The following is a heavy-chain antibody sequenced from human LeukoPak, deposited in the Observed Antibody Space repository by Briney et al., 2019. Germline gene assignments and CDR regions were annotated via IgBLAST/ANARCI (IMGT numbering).Heavy chain of an antibody. CDR3: AKLVTHFDY. J-gene: IGHJ4*02. D-gene: IGHD4-23*01. V-gene: IGHV3-23*01. Sequence: GGSLRLSCAASGFTFSTYSMSWVRQAPGKGLEWVSSISGSGGNTYYADSVKGRFTISRDNSKNTLYMQMNSLRAEDTAVYYCAKLVTHFDYWGQGTLVTVSS. CDR2: ISGSGGNT. CDR1: GFTFSTYS.